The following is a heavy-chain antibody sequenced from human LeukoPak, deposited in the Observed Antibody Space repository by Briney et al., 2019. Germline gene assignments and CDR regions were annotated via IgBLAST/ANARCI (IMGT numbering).Heavy chain of an antibody. Sequence: GGSLRPSCAVSGITFSSYWMHWVRQDPGRGLLWVSRINTQGTYTNYADSVKGRFTISRDNAKNTLYLQMSSLRADDTAVYYCVIDLGDYNDFWGQGTLVSVSS. D-gene: IGHD2-15*01. CDR2: INTQGTYT. J-gene: IGHJ4*02. V-gene: IGHV3-74*01. CDR3: VIDLGDYNDF. CDR1: GITFSSYW.